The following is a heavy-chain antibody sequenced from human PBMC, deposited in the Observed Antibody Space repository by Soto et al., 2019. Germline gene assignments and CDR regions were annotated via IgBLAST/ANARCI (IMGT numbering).Heavy chain of an antibody. CDR3: AKSDTALSYGFDP. CDR2: IYSGGST. D-gene: IGHD5-18*01. J-gene: IGHJ5*02. CDR1: CFPVSSNY. V-gene: IGHV3-53*01. Sequence: GSLRLSCEASCFPVSSNYMSWVRQAPGKGLEWVSVIYSGGSTYYADSVKGRFTVSRVNSMNTLYMQRTSLRAEDTAEYYCAKSDTALSYGFDPWGQGPWSPSPQ.